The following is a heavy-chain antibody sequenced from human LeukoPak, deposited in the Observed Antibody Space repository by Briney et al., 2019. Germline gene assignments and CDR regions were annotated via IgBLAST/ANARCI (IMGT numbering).Heavy chain of an antibody. Sequence: ASVKVSCKASGGTFSSYAISWVRQAPGQGLEWMGGIIPIFGTANYAQKLQGGVTITADESTSTAYMELSSLRSEDTAVYYCARGIQLWLIDYWGQGTLVTVSS. CDR3: ARGIQLWLIDY. D-gene: IGHD5-18*01. CDR2: IIPIFGTA. J-gene: IGHJ4*02. CDR1: GGTFSSYA. V-gene: IGHV1-69*13.